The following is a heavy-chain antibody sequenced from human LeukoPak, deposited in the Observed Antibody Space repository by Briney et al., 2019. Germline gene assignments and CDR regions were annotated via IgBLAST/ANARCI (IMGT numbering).Heavy chain of an antibody. Sequence: ASVKVSCKASGYTLTRYYINYVRQAPGQGLEWMGIINPSDGYTTYAQKFQGRVTMTRDTSTSTVYMELNSLRSEDTAVYYCAREHGYNYRFDYWGQATLVTASA. V-gene: IGHV1-46*01. CDR1: GYTLTRYY. J-gene: IGHJ4*02. D-gene: IGHD5-24*01. CDR2: INPSDGYT. CDR3: AREHGYNYRFDY.